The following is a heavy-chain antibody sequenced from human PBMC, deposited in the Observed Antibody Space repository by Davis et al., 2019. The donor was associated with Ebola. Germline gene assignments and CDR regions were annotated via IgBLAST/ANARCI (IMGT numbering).Heavy chain of an antibody. Sequence: SVKVSCKASGYAFTSYGISWVRQAPGQGLEWMGGIIPIFGTANYAQKFQGRVTMTRNTSISTAYMELNSLRAEDTAVYYCAKDLSFGPAAIGTTYNWFDPWGQGTLVTVSS. J-gene: IGHJ5*02. CDR3: AKDLSFGPAAIGTTYNWFDP. V-gene: IGHV1-69*05. D-gene: IGHD2-2*01. CDR2: IIPIFGTA. CDR1: GYAFTSYG.